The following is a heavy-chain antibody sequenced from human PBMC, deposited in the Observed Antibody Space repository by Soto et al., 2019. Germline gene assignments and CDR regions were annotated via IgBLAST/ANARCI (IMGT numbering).Heavy chain of an antibody. CDR2: TSHDGVT. V-gene: IGHV4-4*02. CDR3: ARTTMVRGVAYYYYYGMDV. Sequence: SETLSLTCAVSSGSIDNVYWWSWVRQSPGKGLEWIGETSHDGVTNYNPSLEGRVTISIDKSKNQFYLDLNSVTAADTAMYYCARTTMVRGVAYYYYYGMDVWGQGTTVTVS. D-gene: IGHD3-10*01. CDR1: SGSIDNVYW. J-gene: IGHJ6*02.